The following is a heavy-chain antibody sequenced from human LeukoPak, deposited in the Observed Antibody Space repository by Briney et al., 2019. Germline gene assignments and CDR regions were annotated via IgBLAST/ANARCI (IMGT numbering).Heavy chain of an antibody. D-gene: IGHD3-22*01. J-gene: IGHJ3*02. V-gene: IGHV4-39*07. CDR2: IYYSGST. Sequence: KPSETLSLTCTVSGGSISSSSYYWGWIRQPPGKGLEWIGSIYYSGSTYYNPSLKSRVTISVDTSKNQFSLKLSSVTAADTAVYYCARVPSPYYYDSSDAFDIWGQGTMVTVSS. CDR3: ARVPSPYYYDSSDAFDI. CDR1: GGSISSSSYY.